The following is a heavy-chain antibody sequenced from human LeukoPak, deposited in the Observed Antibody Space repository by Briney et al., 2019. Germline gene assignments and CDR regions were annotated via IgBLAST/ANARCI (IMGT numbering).Heavy chain of an antibody. CDR3: ARNGPERVVDY. D-gene: IGHD3-3*01. CDR2: INPSGGST. Sequence: ASVKVSCKASGYTFTSYYMHWVRQAPGQGLEWMGIINPSGGSTSYAQKFQGRVTMTRDMSTSTVYMELSSLRSEDTAVYYCARNGPERVVDYWDQGTLVTVSS. J-gene: IGHJ4*02. V-gene: IGHV1-46*01. CDR1: GYTFTSYY.